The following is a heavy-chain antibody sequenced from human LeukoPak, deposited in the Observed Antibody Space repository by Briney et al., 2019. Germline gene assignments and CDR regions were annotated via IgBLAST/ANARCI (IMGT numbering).Heavy chain of an antibody. CDR1: GGSISSYY. D-gene: IGHD1-1*01. J-gene: IGHJ3*02. CDR2: IYYSGST. V-gene: IGHV4-59*08. CDR3: AGQFVTGTDAFDI. Sequence: SETLSLTCTVSGGSISSYYWSWIRQPPGKGLEWIGYIYYSGSTNYNPSLKSRVTISVDTSKNQFSLKLSSVTAADTAVYYCAGQFVTGTDAFDIWGQGTMVTVSS.